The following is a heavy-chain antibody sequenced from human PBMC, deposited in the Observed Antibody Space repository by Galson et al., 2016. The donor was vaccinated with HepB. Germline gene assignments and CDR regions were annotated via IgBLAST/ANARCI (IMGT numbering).Heavy chain of an antibody. Sequence: SLRLSCAASGFSFSSYGMHWVRQAPGKGLEWVAVIWYDGSNRYYADSVKGRLTISRDNSRNTLYLQINRLRAEDTAVYFCARDRIRYIWGGYRPHDAFDIWGQGTLVTVSS. J-gene: IGHJ3*02. V-gene: IGHV3-33*01. D-gene: IGHD3-16*02. CDR1: GFSFSSYG. CDR3: ARDRIRYIWGGYRPHDAFDI. CDR2: IWYDGSNR.